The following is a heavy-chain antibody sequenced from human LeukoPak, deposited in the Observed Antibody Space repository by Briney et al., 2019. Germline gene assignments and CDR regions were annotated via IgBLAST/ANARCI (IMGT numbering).Heavy chain of an antibody. CDR2: ISANGGRT. V-gene: IGHV3-23*01. CDR1: GFTFSSYA. Sequence: GGSLRLSCAASGFTFSSYAMMWLRQAPGKGLEWVAGISANGGRTYDAASVRGRFTISRGNSKNTLSLQMNSLRGEDTAIYYSVNNGLSVDYYAIDVWGPGTTLTVSS. D-gene: IGHD4-17*01. J-gene: IGHJ6*02. CDR3: VNNGLSVDYYAIDV.